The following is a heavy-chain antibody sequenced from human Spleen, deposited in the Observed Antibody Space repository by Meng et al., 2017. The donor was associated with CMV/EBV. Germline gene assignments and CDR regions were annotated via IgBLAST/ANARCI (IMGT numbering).Heavy chain of an antibody. Sequence: ASVKVSCKASGYIFTNSDINWVRQATGQGLEWMGWLNPNSGHTAYAQKFQGRVTITTNTSISTAYMELSSLRSEDTAVYYCARGVSSTNGNWFDPWGQGTLVTVSS. V-gene: IGHV1-8*03. CDR3: ARGVSSTNGNWFDP. D-gene: IGHD2-2*01. CDR2: LNPNSGHT. J-gene: IGHJ5*02. CDR1: GYIFTNSD.